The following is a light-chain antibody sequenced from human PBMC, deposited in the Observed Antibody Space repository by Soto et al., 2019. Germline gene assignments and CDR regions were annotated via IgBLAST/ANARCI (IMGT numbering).Light chain of an antibody. V-gene: IGKV3-15*01. CDR2: GAS. CDR3: QQYNNWPGYT. Sequence: EIVMTQSPATLSVSPGERATLSCRASQSVSSNLAWYQQKPGQAPRLLIYGASTRATGIPARISGSGSGTEFTVTISSLQSEDFAVYYCQQYNNWPGYTFGQGTKLEIK. J-gene: IGKJ2*01. CDR1: QSVSSN.